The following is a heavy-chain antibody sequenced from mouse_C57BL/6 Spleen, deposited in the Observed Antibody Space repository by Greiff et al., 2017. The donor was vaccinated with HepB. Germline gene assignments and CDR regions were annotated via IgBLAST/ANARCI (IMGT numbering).Heavy chain of an antibody. CDR2: INPNNGGT. D-gene: IGHD2-1*01. V-gene: IGHV1-22*01. CDR3: ARGIYSGGYYAMDY. CDR1: GYTFTDYN. J-gene: IGHJ4*01. Sequence: VQLQQSGPELVKPGASVKMSCKASGYTFTDYNMHWVKQSHGKSLEWIGYINPNNGGTSYNQKFKGKATLTVNKSSSTAYMELRSLTSEDSAVYYCARGIYSGGYYAMDYWGQGTSGTVSS.